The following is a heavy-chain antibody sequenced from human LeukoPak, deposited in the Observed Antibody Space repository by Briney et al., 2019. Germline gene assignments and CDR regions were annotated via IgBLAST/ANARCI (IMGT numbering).Heavy chain of an antibody. CDR1: GFIFSSYA. CDR3: AKDRLHYYDGSGHDVFDI. J-gene: IGHJ3*02. D-gene: IGHD3-22*01. CDR2: ISGSGGST. V-gene: IGHV3-23*01. Sequence: GGSLRFSCAASGFIFSSYAMTWVRQAPGKGLEWVSGISGSGGSTKYVDSVKGRFTISRDNSKNTLYLQMNSLRAEDTAVYYCAKDRLHYYDGSGHDVFDIWGQGTMVTVSS.